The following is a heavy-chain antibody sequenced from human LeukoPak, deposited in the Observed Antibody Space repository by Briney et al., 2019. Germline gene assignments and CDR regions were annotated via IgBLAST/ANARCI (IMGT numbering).Heavy chain of an antibody. CDR3: AREVRGTYLDY. V-gene: IGHV3-48*02. CDR2: ISSGGGSI. J-gene: IGHJ4*02. CDR1: GFTFSSYT. Sequence: GSLRLSCAASGFTFSSYTMNWVRQAPGQGLEWVSYISSGGGSIFYADSVKGRFSISRDNAKNSLYLQMNSLRDDDTAAYFCAREVRGTYLDYWGQGTLVTVSS. D-gene: IGHD4/OR15-4a*01.